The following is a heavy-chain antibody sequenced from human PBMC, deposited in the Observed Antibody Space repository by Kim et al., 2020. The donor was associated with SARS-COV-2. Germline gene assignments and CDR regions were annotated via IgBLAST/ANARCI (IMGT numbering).Heavy chain of an antibody. V-gene: IGHV1-69*01. J-gene: IGHJ4*02. D-gene: IGHD1-20*01. CDR3: ARGGGVTGTTWGFDY. Sequence: AQRCQGRVTITADEYTGTAYMELSSLRSEDTAVYYCARGGGVTGTTWGFDYWGQGTLVTVSS.